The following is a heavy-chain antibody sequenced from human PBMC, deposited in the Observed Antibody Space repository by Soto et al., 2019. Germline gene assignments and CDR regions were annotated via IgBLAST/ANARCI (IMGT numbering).Heavy chain of an antibody. J-gene: IGHJ6*02. D-gene: IGHD3-3*01. CDR3: AKGTIFGVISSAMDV. CDR1: RFSFTNYA. V-gene: IGHV3-23*01. Sequence: GESLKISCAASRFSFTNYAMSWVRQAPGKGLDWVSGISGSGESRYYADSVKGRFTISRDNSKNTLYLQMNSLRAEDTAVYYCAKGTIFGVISSAMDVWGQGTTVTVSS. CDR2: ISGSGESR.